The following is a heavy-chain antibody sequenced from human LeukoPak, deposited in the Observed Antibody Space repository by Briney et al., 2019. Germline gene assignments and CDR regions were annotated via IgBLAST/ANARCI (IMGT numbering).Heavy chain of an antibody. Sequence: GGSLRLSCAASGFTFSSYSMNWVRQAPGKGLEWVSSISSSSSYIYYADSVKGRFTISRDNAKNSLYLQMNSLRAEDTAVYYCVRDLVTGDAFDIWGQGTMVTVSS. CDR1: GFTFSSYS. CDR2: ISSSSSYI. CDR3: VRDLVTGDAFDI. J-gene: IGHJ3*02. D-gene: IGHD2-21*02. V-gene: IGHV3-21*01.